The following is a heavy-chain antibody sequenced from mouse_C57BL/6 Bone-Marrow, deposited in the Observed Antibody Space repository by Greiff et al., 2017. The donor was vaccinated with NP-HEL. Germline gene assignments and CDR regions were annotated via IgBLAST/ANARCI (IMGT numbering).Heavy chain of an antibody. J-gene: IGHJ1*03. D-gene: IGHD2-4*01. CDR1: GYTFTDYY. CDR3: ARRDYDYDEYFDV. V-gene: IGHV1-26*01. Sequence: EVQLQQSGPELVKPGASVKISCKASGYTFTDYYMNWVKQSHGKSLEWIGDINPNNGGTSYIQKFKGKATLTVDKSSSTAYMELRSLTSEDSAVYYCARRDYDYDEYFDVWGTGTTVTVSS. CDR2: INPNNGGT.